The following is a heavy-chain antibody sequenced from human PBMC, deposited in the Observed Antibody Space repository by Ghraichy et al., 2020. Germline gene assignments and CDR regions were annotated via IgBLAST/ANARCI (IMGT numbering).Heavy chain of an antibody. V-gene: IGHV4-31*03. CDR2: MSDSGST. J-gene: IGHJ5*02. CDR3: ARGELGDCSSVTCWGWFDP. D-gene: IGHD2-2*01. CDR1: GGSISRGAYH. Sequence: SETLSLTCTVSGGSISRGAYHWSWIRHHPEKGLEWIGHMSDSGSTNYNPSLKSRVSISADTSNNQFSLNLSSVTAADTAVYYCARGELGDCSSVTCWGWFDPWGQGTLVTVSS.